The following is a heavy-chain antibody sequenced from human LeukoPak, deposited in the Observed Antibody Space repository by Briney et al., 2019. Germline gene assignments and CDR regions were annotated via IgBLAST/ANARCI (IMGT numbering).Heavy chain of an antibody. CDR2: INWNGGST. V-gene: IGHV3-20*04. CDR1: GFTFDDYG. D-gene: IGHD2/OR15-2a*01. J-gene: IGHJ3*02. Sequence: GGSLRLSCAASGFTFDDYGMSWVRQAPGKWLEWVSGINWNGGSTGYADSVKGRFTISRDNAKNSLYLQMNSLRAEDTALYYCARDGIGLHRDGAFDIWGQGTMVTVSS. CDR3: ARDGIGLHRDGAFDI.